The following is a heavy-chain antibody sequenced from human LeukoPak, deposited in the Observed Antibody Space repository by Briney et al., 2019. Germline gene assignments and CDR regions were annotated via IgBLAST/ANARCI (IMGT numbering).Heavy chain of an antibody. D-gene: IGHD4-17*01. CDR3: ARVRDDYGDYLGDY. Sequence: GGSLRLSCAASGFTFSSYAMHWVRQAPGKGLGYVSAVSSNGGSTYYANSVKGRFTISRDNSKNTLYLQMGSLRAEDMAVYYCARVRDDYGDYLGDYWGQGTLVTVSS. CDR2: VSSNGGST. V-gene: IGHV3-64*01. CDR1: GFTFSSYA. J-gene: IGHJ4*02.